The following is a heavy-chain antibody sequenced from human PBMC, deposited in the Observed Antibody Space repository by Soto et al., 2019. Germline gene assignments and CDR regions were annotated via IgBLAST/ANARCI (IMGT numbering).Heavy chain of an antibody. J-gene: IGHJ5*02. CDR2: ISAYNGNT. CDR1: GYTFTSYG. V-gene: IGHV1-18*01. CDR3: ARVWITGTTVSWFDP. Sequence: ASVEVSCKASGYTFTSYGISWVLQAPGQGLEWMGWISAYNGNTNYAQKLQGRVTMTTDTSTSTAYMELRSLRSDDTAVYYCARVWITGTTVSWFDPWGQGTLVTVSS. D-gene: IGHD1-7*01.